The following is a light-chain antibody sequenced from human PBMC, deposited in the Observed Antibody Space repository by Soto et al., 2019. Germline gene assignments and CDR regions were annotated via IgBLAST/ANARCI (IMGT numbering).Light chain of an antibody. Sequence: QMTQSPSSLSASVGDRVTITCRASQSISSYLNWYQQKPGKAPKLLIYAASSLQSGVPSRFSGSGSGTDFTLTISSLQPEDFATYYCQQSYSTPPLTFGGGTKVDIK. CDR2: AAS. CDR1: QSISSY. J-gene: IGKJ4*01. V-gene: IGKV1-39*01. CDR3: QQSYSTPPLT.